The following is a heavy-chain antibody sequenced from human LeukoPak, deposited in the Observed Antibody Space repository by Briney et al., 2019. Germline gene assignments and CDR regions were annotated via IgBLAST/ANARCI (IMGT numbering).Heavy chain of an antibody. J-gene: IGHJ4*02. Sequence: SETLSLTCTVSGGSITNYYWSWIRQPPGKGLEWIGYINYSGSTNYNPSLKSRVTISVDTSKNQFSLKLSSVTAADTAVYYCARGDYYDSSGYLSDYWGQGTLVTVSS. CDR1: GGSITNYY. D-gene: IGHD3-22*01. V-gene: IGHV4-59*01. CDR3: ARGDYYDSSGYLSDY. CDR2: INYSGST.